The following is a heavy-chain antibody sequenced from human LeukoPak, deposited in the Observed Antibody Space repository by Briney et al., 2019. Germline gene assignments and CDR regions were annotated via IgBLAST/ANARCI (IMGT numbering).Heavy chain of an antibody. Sequence: PGGSLRLSCAASRFTFSTYSMNWVRQAPGKGLEWVSSISSSSSYIYYADSVKGRFTISRDNAKNSLYLQMNSLRAEDTAVYYCARDLVILRFLEWSPPWGQGTLVTVSS. V-gene: IGHV3-21*01. CDR1: RFTFSTYS. CDR2: ISSSSSYI. CDR3: ARDLVILRFLEWSPP. J-gene: IGHJ5*02. D-gene: IGHD3-3*01.